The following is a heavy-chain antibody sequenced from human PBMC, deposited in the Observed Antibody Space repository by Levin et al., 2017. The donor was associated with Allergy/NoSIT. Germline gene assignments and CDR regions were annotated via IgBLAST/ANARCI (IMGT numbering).Heavy chain of an antibody. D-gene: IGHD6-19*01. Sequence: GGSLRLSCAASGFTFNLYGMHWVRQAPGEGLEYVAVISYDGSSTYYADSVQGRFTISRDNSKNTLYLQMNSLRPEDTAVYYCAKVGQWLVNDYWGQGTLVTVSS. V-gene: IGHV3-30*18. CDR2: ISYDGSST. J-gene: IGHJ4*02. CDR3: AKVGQWLVNDY. CDR1: GFTFNLYG.